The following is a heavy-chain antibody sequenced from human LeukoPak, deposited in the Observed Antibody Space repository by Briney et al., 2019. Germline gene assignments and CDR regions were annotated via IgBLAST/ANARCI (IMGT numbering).Heavy chain of an antibody. J-gene: IGHJ6*03. D-gene: IGHD3-9*01. CDR1: GFTFDEYA. Sequence: GGSLRLSCSASGFTFDEYAMHWVRQVPGKGPEWVAGISWNSGTIDYADAVKGRFTISRDNAKKSVFLQMNALRDEDTALYYCAKSARLVITVRSPMDVWGKGPTVTVSS. CDR3: AKSARLVITVRSPMDV. CDR2: ISWNSGTI. V-gene: IGHV3-9*01.